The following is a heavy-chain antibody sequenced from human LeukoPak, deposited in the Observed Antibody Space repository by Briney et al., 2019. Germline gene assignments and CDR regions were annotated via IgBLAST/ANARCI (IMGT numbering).Heavy chain of an antibody. CDR2: IYYSGST. Sequence: PSETLSLTCAVYGGSFSGYYWSWIRQPPGKGLEWIGSIYYSGSTYYNPSLKSRVTISVDTSKNQFSLKLSSVTAADTAVYYCARLGSFDYWGQGTLVTVSS. J-gene: IGHJ4*02. CDR3: ARLGSFDY. CDR1: GGSFSGYY. V-gene: IGHV4-34*01. D-gene: IGHD3-10*01.